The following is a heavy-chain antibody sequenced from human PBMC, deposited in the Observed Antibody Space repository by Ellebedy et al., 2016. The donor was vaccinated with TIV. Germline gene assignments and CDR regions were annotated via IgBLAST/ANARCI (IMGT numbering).Heavy chain of an antibody. CDR2: IYYSGST. D-gene: IGHD2-21*02. J-gene: IGHJ3*02. CDR3: ARWKMAYCGGDCSFYHFDI. Sequence: MPSETLSLTCTVSGGSISSYYWNWIRQPPGKGLEWIGYIYYSGSTNYNPSLKSRVTISVDTSKNHFSLKLSSVTAADTAVYYCARWKMAYCGGDCSFYHFDIWGQGTMVTVSS. CDR1: GGSISSYY. V-gene: IGHV4-59*01.